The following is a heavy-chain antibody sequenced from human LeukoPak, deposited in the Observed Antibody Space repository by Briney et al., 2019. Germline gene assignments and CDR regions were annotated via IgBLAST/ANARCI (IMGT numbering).Heavy chain of an antibody. CDR2: ISGDSTYI. D-gene: IGHD1-1*01. J-gene: IGHJ4*02. V-gene: IGHV3-21*01. CDR3: ARVSGRLERQSDLDY. Sequence: WGSLRLSCSAPGFTFASYSMNCVRQGPGNGLKWVSSISGDSTYIYNAVSVKGRFTISRDNAQASLYLQRISLRADDTAVYYCARVSGRLERQSDLDYWGQRTLVIVSS. CDR1: GFTFASYS.